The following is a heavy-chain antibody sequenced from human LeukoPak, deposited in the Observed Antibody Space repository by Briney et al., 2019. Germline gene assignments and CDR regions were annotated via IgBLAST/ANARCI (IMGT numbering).Heavy chain of an antibody. Sequence: ASVKVSCKPSGCTFSRYGFSWVRQAPGQGLEWIGWIGVFNGNRNYAKSVQGRITLTADTSTNTTYMELRSLTSDDTAVYFCGRDWDWHVQFWGQGTLITVSS. CDR2: IGVFNGNR. CDR1: GCTFSRYG. J-gene: IGHJ4*02. V-gene: IGHV1-18*01. CDR3: GRDWDWHVQF. D-gene: IGHD1-26*01.